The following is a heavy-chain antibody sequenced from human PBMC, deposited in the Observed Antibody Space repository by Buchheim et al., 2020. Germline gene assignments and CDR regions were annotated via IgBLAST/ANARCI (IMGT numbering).Heavy chain of an antibody. J-gene: IGHJ4*02. CDR3: ARQEWELLGEGGDY. V-gene: IGHV4-39*01. CDR2: IYYSGST. CDR1: GGSISSYY. D-gene: IGHD1-26*01. Sequence: QVQLQESGPGLVKPSETLSLTCTVSGGSISSYYWSWIRQPPGKGLEWIGSIYYSGSTYYNPSLKSRVTISVDTSKNQFSLKLSSVTAADTAVYYCARQEWELLGEGGDYWGQGTL.